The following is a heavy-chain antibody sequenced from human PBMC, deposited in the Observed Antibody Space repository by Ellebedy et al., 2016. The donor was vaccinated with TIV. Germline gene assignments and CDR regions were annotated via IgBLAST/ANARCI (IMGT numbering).Heavy chain of an antibody. CDR1: GFTFRSHG. D-gene: IGHD3-10*01. CDR3: ARGGSSGSSDY. J-gene: IGHJ4*02. CDR2: ISSDGSNK. Sequence: GESLKISXVASGFTFRSHGIYWVRQAPGKGLEWVAVISSDGSNKYYADSEKGRFTISRDNSKNTLYLQMNSLRTDDMAVYYCARGGSSGSSDYWGQGTLVTVSS. V-gene: IGHV3-30*03.